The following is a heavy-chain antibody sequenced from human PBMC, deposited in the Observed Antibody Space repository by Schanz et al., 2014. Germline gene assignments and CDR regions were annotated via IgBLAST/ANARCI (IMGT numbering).Heavy chain of an antibody. D-gene: IGHD1-1*01. V-gene: IGHV3-53*01. CDR1: GFTVNTNY. CDR2: ISSTGGST. Sequence: EVQLVESGGGLIQPGGSLRLSCAVSGFTVNTNYMSWVRQAPGKGLEWVSAISSTGGSTYYADSVKGRFTISRDNSKNTHNLLVNSLRGEDTATYYCAKAFRTTKYYGMDVWGQGTTVTVS. J-gene: IGHJ6*02. CDR3: AKAFRTTKYYGMDV.